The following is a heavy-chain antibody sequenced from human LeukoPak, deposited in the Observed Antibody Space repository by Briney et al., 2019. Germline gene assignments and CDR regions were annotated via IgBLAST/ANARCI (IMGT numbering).Heavy chain of an antibody. D-gene: IGHD6-13*01. J-gene: IGHJ4*02. CDR3: AREEYSSSWESEYYFDY. CDR1: GGSISSYY. V-gene: IGHV4-59*01. CDR2: IYYSGST. Sequence: SETLSLTCTVSGGSISSYYWSWIRQPPGKGLEWIGYIYYSGSTNYNPSLKSRVTISVDTSKNQFSLKLSSVTAADTAVYYCAREEYSSSWESEYYFDYWGQGTLVTVSS.